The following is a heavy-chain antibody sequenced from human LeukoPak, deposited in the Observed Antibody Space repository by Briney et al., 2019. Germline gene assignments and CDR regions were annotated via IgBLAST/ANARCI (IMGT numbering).Heavy chain of an antibody. CDR2: ITPNSGGT. CDR1: EYTFTGYY. J-gene: IGHJ6*03. V-gene: IGHV1-2*02. CDR3: VRDQVVRTLYYYYYHMDV. D-gene: IGHD3-10*01. Sequence: GASVKVSLKSSEYTFTGYYVHWVGQAPGPALEWMEWITPNSGGTNYSQKFQGKVPMTGDTSISTAYMELSRLRSDDTAVYYCVRDQVVRTLYYYYYHMDVWGKGTTVTVSS.